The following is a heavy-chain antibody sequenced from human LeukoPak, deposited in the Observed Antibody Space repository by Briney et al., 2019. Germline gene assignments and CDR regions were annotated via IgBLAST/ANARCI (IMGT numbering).Heavy chain of an antibody. Sequence: PGGSLRLSCAASGFTFSSYGMHRVRQAPGKGLEWVAVISYDGSNKYYADSVKGRFTISRDNSKNTLYLQMNSLRAEDTAVYYCAKSTEDQWFGELHDYWGQGTLVTVSS. CDR3: AKSTEDQWFGELHDY. CDR2: ISYDGSNK. CDR1: GFTFSSYG. J-gene: IGHJ4*02. V-gene: IGHV3-30*18. D-gene: IGHD3-10*01.